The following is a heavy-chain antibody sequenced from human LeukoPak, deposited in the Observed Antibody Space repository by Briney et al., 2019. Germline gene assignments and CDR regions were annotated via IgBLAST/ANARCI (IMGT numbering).Heavy chain of an antibody. J-gene: IGHJ4*02. Sequence: EPSETLSLTCAVYGGSFSDYYWSWIRQPPGKGLEWIGEINHSGSAEYNPSLRSRVTISVDTSKNQFSLKLSSVTAADTAVYYCARHARSGGSWPFDYWGQGTLVTVSS. V-gene: IGHV4-34*01. D-gene: IGHD2-15*01. CDR2: INHSGSA. CDR3: ARHARSGGSWPFDY. CDR1: GGSFSDYY.